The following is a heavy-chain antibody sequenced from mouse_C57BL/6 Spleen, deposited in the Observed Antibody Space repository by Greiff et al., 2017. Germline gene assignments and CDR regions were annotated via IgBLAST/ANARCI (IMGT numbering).Heavy chain of an antibody. D-gene: IGHD1-1*01. CDR3: AREEDYGRGAWFAY. CDR1: GYSFTDYN. Sequence: EVQLQQSGPELVKPGASVKISCKASGYSFTDYNMNWVKQSNGKSLEWIGVINPNYGTTSYNQKFKGKATLTVDQASSTAYMQLNSLTSEDSAVYYGAREEDYGRGAWFAYWGQGTLVTVSA. CDR2: INPNYGTT. J-gene: IGHJ3*01. V-gene: IGHV1-39*01.